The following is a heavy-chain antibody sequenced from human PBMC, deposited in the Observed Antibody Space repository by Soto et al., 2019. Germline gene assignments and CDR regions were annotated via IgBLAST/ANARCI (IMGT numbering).Heavy chain of an antibody. Sequence: GGSLRLSCAASGFTFISYGMHWVRQAPGKGLEWVSGVSASGMNTDYADAVKGRFYISRDNSKNTLYLQMNSLRAEDTAVYYCARDEQLVLDYWGQGTLVSVSS. V-gene: IGHV3-23*01. D-gene: IGHD6-6*01. J-gene: IGHJ4*02. CDR2: VSASGMNT. CDR1: GFTFISYG. CDR3: ARDEQLVLDY.